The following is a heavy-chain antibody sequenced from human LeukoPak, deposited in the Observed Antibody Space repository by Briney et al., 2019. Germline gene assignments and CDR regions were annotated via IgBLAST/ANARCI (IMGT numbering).Heavy chain of an antibody. J-gene: IGHJ5*02. CDR1: GYTFTSYG. CDR2: ISAYNGNT. V-gene: IGHV1-18*01. Sequence: GASVKVSCKASGYTFTSYGISWVRQAPGQGLEWMGWISAYNGNTNYAQKLQGRVTMTTETSTSTAYMEGRRLRADDRAVYYCARDFAPFDFWSGYYTGMNWFDPWGQGTLVTVSS. D-gene: IGHD3-3*01. CDR3: ARDFAPFDFWSGYYTGMNWFDP.